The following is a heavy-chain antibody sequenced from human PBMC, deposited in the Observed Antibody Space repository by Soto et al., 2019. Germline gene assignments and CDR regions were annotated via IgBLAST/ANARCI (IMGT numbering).Heavy chain of an antibody. V-gene: IGHV4-59*01. D-gene: IGHD6-19*01. CDR1: GGSLSNYY. Sequence: SETLSLTCTVSGGSLSNYYWSWIRQPPGKGLEWIGYVHSGSTDYNPSLESRVTISLDSSNTQFSLRLSSVTAADTAVYYCARESHYSGWFDYWGQGALVTVSS. J-gene: IGHJ4*02. CDR3: ARESHYSGWFDY. CDR2: VHSGST.